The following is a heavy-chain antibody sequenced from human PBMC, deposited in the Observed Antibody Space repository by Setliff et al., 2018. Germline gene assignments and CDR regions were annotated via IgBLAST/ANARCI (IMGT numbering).Heavy chain of an antibody. CDR1: GGTFSSYG. Sequence: VKVSCKASGGTFSSYGISWVRQAPGQGLEWLGGTIPNFGTTNYAQEFQGRVTIITDESTSTAYMELSSLRFEDTAVYYCAREGVDTRSSTDYRYYMDVWGKGTTGTVS. D-gene: IGHD5-18*01. CDR3: AREGVDTRSSTDYRYYMDV. CDR2: TIPNFGTT. V-gene: IGHV1-69*05. J-gene: IGHJ6*03.